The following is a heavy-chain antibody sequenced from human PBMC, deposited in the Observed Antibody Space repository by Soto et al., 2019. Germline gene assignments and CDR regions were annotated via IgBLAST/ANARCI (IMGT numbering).Heavy chain of an antibody. CDR3: ARGYCSGGSCYHPSGVYYYYDRDV. D-gene: IGHD2-15*01. CDR1: GGTFSSYT. J-gene: IGHJ6*03. Sequence: QVKLVQSGAEVKKPGSSVKVSCKASGGTFSSYTISWVRPATGQGLEWMGRNIPILGIANYAQKFQGRVTITADKSTSTAYRELSSLRSEDTAVYYCARGYCSGGSCYHPSGVYYYYDRDVWGKGTTVTVSS. CDR2: NIPILGIA. V-gene: IGHV1-69*02.